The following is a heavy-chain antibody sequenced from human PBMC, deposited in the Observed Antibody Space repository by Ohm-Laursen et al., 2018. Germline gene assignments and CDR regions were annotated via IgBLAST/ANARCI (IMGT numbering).Heavy chain of an antibody. CDR2: INHSGST. CDR3: ARGVTTYDFWSGPTYYFDY. Sequence: SEALSLTCAVYGGSFSGYYWSWIRQPPGKGLEWIGEINHSGSTNYNPSLKSRVTISVDTSKNQFSLKLSSVTAADTAVYYCARGVTTYDFWSGPTYYFDYWGQGTLVTVSS. CDR1: GGSFSGYY. D-gene: IGHD3-3*01. J-gene: IGHJ4*02. V-gene: IGHV4-34*01.